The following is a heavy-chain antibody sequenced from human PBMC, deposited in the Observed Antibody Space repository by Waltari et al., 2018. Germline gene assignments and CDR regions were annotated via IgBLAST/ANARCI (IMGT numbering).Heavy chain of an antibody. J-gene: IGHJ4*02. D-gene: IGHD3-22*01. V-gene: IGHV3-21*01. CDR2: ISSSSSYI. Sequence: EVQLVESGGGLVKPGGSLRLSCAASGFTFSSYSMNWFRQAPGKGLEWVSSISSSSSYIYYADSVKGRFTISRDNAKNSLYLQMNSLRAEDTAVYYCARGGLVVVPTTLDYWGQGTLVTVSS. CDR1: GFTFSSYS. CDR3: ARGGLVVVPTTLDY.